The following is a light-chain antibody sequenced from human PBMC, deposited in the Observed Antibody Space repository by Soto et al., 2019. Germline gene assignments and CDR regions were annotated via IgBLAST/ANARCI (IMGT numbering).Light chain of an antibody. CDR3: SSYTSSSTRV. CDR2: DVS. V-gene: IGLV2-14*01. Sequence: QSALTQPASVSGSPGQSITISCTGTSSDVGGYNYVSWYQQHPGKAPKLMIYDVSNRPAGVSNRVSGSKSGNTASLTISGLQAEDEADSYCSSYTSSSTRVFGGGTTLTVL. CDR1: SSDVGGYNY. J-gene: IGLJ2*01.